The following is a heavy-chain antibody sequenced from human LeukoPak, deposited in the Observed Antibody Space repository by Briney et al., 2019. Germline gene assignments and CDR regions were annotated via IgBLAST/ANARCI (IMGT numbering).Heavy chain of an antibody. CDR1: GGSISSYY. V-gene: IGHV4-59*01. CDR3: ARVWSTIAVAGLDP. CDR2: IYYSGST. J-gene: IGHJ5*02. Sequence: SETLSLTCTVSGGSISSYYWSWIRQPPGKGLEWIGYIYYSGSTNYNPSLKSRVTISVDTSKNQFSLKLSPVTAADTAVYYCARVWSTIAVAGLDPWGQGTLVTVSS. D-gene: IGHD6-19*01.